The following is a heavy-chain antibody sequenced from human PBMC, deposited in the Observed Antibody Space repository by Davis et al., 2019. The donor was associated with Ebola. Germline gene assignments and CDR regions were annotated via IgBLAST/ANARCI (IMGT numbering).Heavy chain of an antibody. CDR2: IIPILSIT. Sequence: SVKVSCKASGGTFSSYTISWVRQAPGQGLEWMGRIIPILSITNYAQKFQGRVTITADKSTSTAYMELSSLRSEDTAVYYCARARGMVIPGGSFDYWGQGTLVTVSS. CDR1: GGTFSSYT. CDR3: ARARGMVIPGGSFDY. V-gene: IGHV1-69*02. D-gene: IGHD3-3*01. J-gene: IGHJ4*02.